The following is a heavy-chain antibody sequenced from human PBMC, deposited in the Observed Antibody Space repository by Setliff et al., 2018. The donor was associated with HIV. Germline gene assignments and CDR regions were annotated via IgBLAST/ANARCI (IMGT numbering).Heavy chain of an antibody. CDR2: VYYSGNT. V-gene: IGHV4-59*08. CDR1: GSLTSYY. J-gene: IGHJ2*01. D-gene: IGHD3-10*01. Sequence: SSETLSLTCTVSGSLTSYYWSWIRQSPGKGLEWIGYVYYSGNTNYNPSLKSRVTISVATSKHQFSLKLSSVTAADTAVYYCARQVDSMVRGVRALAHFDLWGRGTLVTVSS. CDR3: ARQVDSMVRGVRALAHFDL.